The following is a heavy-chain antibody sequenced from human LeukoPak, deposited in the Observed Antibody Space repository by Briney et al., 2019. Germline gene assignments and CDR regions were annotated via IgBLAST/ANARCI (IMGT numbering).Heavy chain of an antibody. Sequence: SGGSLRLSCAASGFTFSSYSMNWVRQAPGKGLEWVSSISSSSSYMYYADSVKGRFTISRDNAKSTLYLQMNSLRVEDTAVYYCARVENIVTTDGGYDYWGQGTLVTVSS. CDR1: GFTFSSYS. V-gene: IGHV3-21*01. D-gene: IGHD5-12*01. CDR3: ARVENIVTTDGGYDY. J-gene: IGHJ4*02. CDR2: ISSSSSYM.